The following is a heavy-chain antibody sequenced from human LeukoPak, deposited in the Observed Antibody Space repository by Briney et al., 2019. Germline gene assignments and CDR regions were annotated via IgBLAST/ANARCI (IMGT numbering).Heavy chain of an antibody. D-gene: IGHD2-21*02. CDR3: ARGTAMTPGIDF. J-gene: IGHJ4*02. V-gene: IGHV3-7*03. Sequence: GGSLRLSCAASGFTFNNYWMNWVRQAPGKDLGWVANINQDGSDKSYLDSVKGRFTISRDNAKNSVYLQMNSLRAEDTAVYYCARGTAMTPGIDFWGQGTLVTVSS. CDR1: GFTFNNYW. CDR2: INQDGSDK.